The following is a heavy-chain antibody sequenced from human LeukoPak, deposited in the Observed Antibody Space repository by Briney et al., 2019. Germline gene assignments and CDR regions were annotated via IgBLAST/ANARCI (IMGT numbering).Heavy chain of an antibody. CDR1: GFTFDDYA. V-gene: IGHV3-9*01. J-gene: IGHJ4*02. CDR3: AKAQLGYYDSSGYYR. D-gene: IGHD3-22*01. CDR2: ISWNSGSI. Sequence: GGSLRLSCAASGFTFDDYAMHWVRQAPGKGLEWVSGISWNSGSIGYADSVKGRFTISRDNAKNSLYLQMNSLRAEDTALYYCAKAQLGYYDSSGYYRWGQGTLVTVSS.